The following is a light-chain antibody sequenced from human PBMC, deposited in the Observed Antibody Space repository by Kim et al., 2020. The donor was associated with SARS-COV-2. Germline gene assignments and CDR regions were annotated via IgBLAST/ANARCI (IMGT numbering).Light chain of an antibody. V-gene: IGKV1-33*01. J-gene: IGKJ2*01. CDR2: DAS. Sequence: DIQMTQSPSSLSASVGDRVTITCQASQDISNYLNWYQQKPGKAPKLLIYDASNLEKGVPSRFSGSGSGTDFTFTISSLQPEDIATYYCQQYDNLPMYTFGQGNKLE. CDR1: QDISNY. CDR3: QQYDNLPMYT.